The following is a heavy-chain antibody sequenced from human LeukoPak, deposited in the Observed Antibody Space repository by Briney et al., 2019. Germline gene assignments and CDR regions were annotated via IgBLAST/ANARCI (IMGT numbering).Heavy chain of an antibody. J-gene: IGHJ4*02. D-gene: IGHD5-24*01. Sequence: SETLSLTCTVSGGSISSGDYYWSWIRQPPGKGLEWIGYIYYSGSTYYNPSLKSRVTISVDTSKNQFSLKLSSVTAADTAVYYCAREERRDDYKFDYWGQGTLVTVSS. CDR1: GGSISSGDYY. CDR3: AREERRDDYKFDY. V-gene: IGHV4-30-4*08. CDR2: IYYSGST.